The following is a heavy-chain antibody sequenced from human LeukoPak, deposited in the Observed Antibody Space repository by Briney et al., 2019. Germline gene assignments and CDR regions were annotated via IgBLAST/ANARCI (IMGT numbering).Heavy chain of an antibody. CDR1: GGSMSTYY. D-gene: IGHD5-24*01. CDR2: VYYDGNN. Sequence: PETLSLTCTVSGGSMSTYYWSWIRQPPGRGLEWIGYVYYDGNNDYNPSLKSRVTTSIDTSKKQFSLKLTSVTAADTAVYYCARVKDDNNYDRAFDIWGQGTMVTVSS. CDR3: ARVKDDNNYDRAFDI. J-gene: IGHJ3*02. V-gene: IGHV4-59*01.